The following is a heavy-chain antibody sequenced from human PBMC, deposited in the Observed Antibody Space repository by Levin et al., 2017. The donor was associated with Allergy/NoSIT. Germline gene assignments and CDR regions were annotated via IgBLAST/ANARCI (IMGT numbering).Heavy chain of an antibody. D-gene: IGHD6-13*01. J-gene: IGHJ6*03. CDR1: GGSISSGSYY. CDR3: ARQSEWHSSPRSVDDYMDV. CDR2: IYTSGST. Sequence: ASETLSLTCTVSGGSISSGSYYWSWIRQPAGKGLEWIGRIYTSGSTNYNPSLKSRVTISVDTSKNQFSLKLSSVTAADTAVYYCARQSEWHSSPRSVDDYMDVWGKGTTVTVSS. V-gene: IGHV4-61*02.